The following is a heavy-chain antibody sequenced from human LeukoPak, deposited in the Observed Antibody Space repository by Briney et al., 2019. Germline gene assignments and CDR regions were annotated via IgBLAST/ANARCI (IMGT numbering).Heavy chain of an antibody. CDR3: AREAGTAMAPFDY. CDR2: INSSGGST. V-gene: IGHV1-46*01. CDR1: GYTFTRYY. Sequence: ATVKVSCKASGYTFTRYYIHWVRDPPGQGLEWMGIINSSGGSTSYAQKFQGRVTLTRDTSTSTVYMELSSLRSEDTAVYYCAREAGTAMAPFDYWGQGTLVTVSS. D-gene: IGHD5-18*01. J-gene: IGHJ4*02.